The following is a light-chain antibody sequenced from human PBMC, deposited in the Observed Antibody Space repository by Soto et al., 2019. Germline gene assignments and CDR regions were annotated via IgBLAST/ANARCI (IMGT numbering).Light chain of an antibody. CDR1: SSDVGGYNY. Sequence: QSALTQPASVSGSPGQSITISCTGTSSDVGGYNYVAWYQQHPGKVPRLMIYEVSNRPSGVSNRFSGSKSGSTASLTISGLQAEDEADYYCISYTSSSTSHVFGTGTKLT. CDR2: EVS. J-gene: IGLJ1*01. CDR3: ISYTSSSTSHV. V-gene: IGLV2-14*01.